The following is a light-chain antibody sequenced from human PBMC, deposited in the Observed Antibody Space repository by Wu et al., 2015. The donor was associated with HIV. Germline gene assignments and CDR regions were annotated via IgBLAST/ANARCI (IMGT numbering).Light chain of an antibody. CDR3: QQRNNWPPRYS. V-gene: IGKV3-11*01. Sequence: EIVLTQSPDTLSLSPGERATLSCRASQSVGSSLAWYQQKPGQPPRLLIYDASNRATGIPARFSGSGSGTDFTLSISSLEPDDFAVYYCQQRNNWPPRYSFGQGTKLEIK. J-gene: IGKJ2*03. CDR1: QSVGSS. CDR2: DAS.